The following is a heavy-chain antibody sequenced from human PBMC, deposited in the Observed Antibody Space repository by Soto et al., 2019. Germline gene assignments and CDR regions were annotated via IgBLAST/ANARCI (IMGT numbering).Heavy chain of an antibody. D-gene: IGHD3-22*01. CDR2: INHSGST. Sequence: SETLSLTCAVYGGSFSGYYWNWIRQPPGKGLEWIGEINHSGSTNYNPSLKSRVTISVDKSISTAYLQWSSLKASDTAMYYCARFGQWYYDSSGYYYQDYWGQGTLVTVSS. V-gene: IGHV4-34*01. CDR3: ARFGQWYYDSSGYYYQDY. J-gene: IGHJ4*02. CDR1: GGSFSGYY.